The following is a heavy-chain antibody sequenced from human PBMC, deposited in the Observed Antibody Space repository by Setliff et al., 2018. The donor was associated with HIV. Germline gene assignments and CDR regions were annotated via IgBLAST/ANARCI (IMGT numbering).Heavy chain of an antibody. Sequence: GGSLRLSCAASGFTFSNNWMAWVRLAPGKGLEWVANIKQDGSVKNYVDSVRGRFTISRDNAENSLFLQMTGLRPEDTAMYYCARDRWFSNNWYSDYWGQGTLVTSPQ. J-gene: IGHJ4*02. D-gene: IGHD6-13*01. CDR3: ARDRWFSNNWYSDY. CDR1: GFTFSNNW. CDR2: IKQDGSVK. V-gene: IGHV3-7*05.